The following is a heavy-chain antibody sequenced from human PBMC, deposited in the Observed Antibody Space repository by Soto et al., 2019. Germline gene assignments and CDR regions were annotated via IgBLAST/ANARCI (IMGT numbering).Heavy chain of an antibody. V-gene: IGHV3-74*01. CDR1: GFTFSSYW. J-gene: IGHJ6*02. CDR2: INSDGSST. D-gene: IGHD3-10*01. Sequence: PGGSLRLSCAASGFTFSSYWMHWVRQAPGKGLVWVSRINSDGSSTSYADSVKGRFTISRDNAKNTLYLQMNSLRAEDTAVYYCARVYPGSYYDYYYYGMDVWGQGTTVTV. CDR3: ARVYPGSYYDYYYYGMDV.